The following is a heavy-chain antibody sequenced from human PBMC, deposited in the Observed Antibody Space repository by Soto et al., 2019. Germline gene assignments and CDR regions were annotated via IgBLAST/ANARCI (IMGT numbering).Heavy chain of an antibody. V-gene: IGHV5-10-1*01. J-gene: IGHJ4*02. Sequence: EVQLVQSGAEVKKPGESLRISCKGSGYSFTSYWISWVRQMPGKGLEWMGRIDPSDSYTNYSPSFQGHVTISADKSISTAYLQWSSRKASDTAMYYCARLAMWSRYSSGGFDYWGQGTLVTVSS. D-gene: IGHD6-19*01. CDR2: IDPSDSYT. CDR3: ARLAMWSRYSSGGFDY. CDR1: GYSFTSYW.